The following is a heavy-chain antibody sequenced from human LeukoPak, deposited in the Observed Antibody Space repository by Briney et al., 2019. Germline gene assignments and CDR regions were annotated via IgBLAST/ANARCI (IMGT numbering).Heavy chain of an antibody. V-gene: IGHV4-31*03. CDR3: AREVGDSSSSQTDRTENWFDP. CDR2: IYYSGST. Sequence: SQTLSLTCTVSGGSISSGGYYWSWIRQHPGKGLEWIGYIYYSGSTYYNPSLKSRVTISVDTSKNQFSLKLSSVAAADTAVYYCAREVGDSSSSQTDRTENWFDPWGQGTLVTVSS. D-gene: IGHD6-6*01. CDR1: GGSISSGGYY. J-gene: IGHJ5*02.